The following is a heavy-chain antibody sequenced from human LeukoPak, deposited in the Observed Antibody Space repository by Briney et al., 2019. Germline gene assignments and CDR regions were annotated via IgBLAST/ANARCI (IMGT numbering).Heavy chain of an antibody. Sequence: SETLSLTCTVSGGSISSGGFYWTWIRQHPGKGLEWIGYVYHTGSTIYTPSLKSRLTMSVDTSKNQFSLKLSSVTAADTAVYYCVKGTPFEYWGQGILVTVPS. CDR3: VKGTPFEY. V-gene: IGHV4-31*03. CDR1: GGSISSGGFY. J-gene: IGHJ4*02. CDR2: VYHTGST.